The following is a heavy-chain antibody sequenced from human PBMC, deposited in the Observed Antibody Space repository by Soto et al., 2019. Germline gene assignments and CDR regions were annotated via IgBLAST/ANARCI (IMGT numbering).Heavy chain of an antibody. J-gene: IGHJ5*02. Sequence: SETLSLTCAVYGGSFSGYYWSWIRQPPGKGLEWIGEINHSGSTNYNPSLKSRVTISVDTSKNQFSLKLSSVTAADTAVYFCSRFFRRAAAGSPPHNWFDPWGQGTLVTVSS. CDR1: GGSFSGYY. D-gene: IGHD6-13*01. V-gene: IGHV4-34*01. CDR2: INHSGST. CDR3: SRFFRRAAAGSPPHNWFDP.